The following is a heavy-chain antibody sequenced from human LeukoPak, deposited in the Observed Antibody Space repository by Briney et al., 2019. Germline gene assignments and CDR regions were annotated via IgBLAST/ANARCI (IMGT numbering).Heavy chain of an antibody. CDR1: GLTFRSHW. J-gene: IGHJ4*02. CDR2: IKGDESYT. Sequence: GGSLRLSCAASGLTFRSHWMHWVRQAPGKGLVWVSRIKGDESYTNHADSVKGRFTISRDNAKNTLYLQMTSLRAEDTAIYYCVRDGDDYNFDHWGQGTLVTVSS. V-gene: IGHV3-74*01. CDR3: VRDGDDYNFDH. D-gene: IGHD5-24*01.